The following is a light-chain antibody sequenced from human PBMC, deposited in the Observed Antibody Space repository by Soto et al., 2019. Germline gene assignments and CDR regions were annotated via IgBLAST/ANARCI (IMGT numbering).Light chain of an antibody. CDR2: EVS. Sequence: EIVLTQTPLSLSVTPGQPASISCKSSQNLLHSDGRTFLYWYLQKPGQSPQLLIYEVSNRLSGVPDRFSGSGSGTDFTLEVSRVEAEDVGIYYCLQSTQLPWTIGQGTKV. CDR1: QNLLHSDGRTF. V-gene: IGKV2D-29*02. J-gene: IGKJ1*01. CDR3: LQSTQLPWT.